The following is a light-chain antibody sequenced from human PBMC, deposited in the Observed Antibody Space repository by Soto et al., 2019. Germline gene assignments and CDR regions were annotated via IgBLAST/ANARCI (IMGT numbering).Light chain of an antibody. CDR1: QDITNS. J-gene: IGKJ4*01. CDR2: GAS. CDR3: QHYHNLPLT. Sequence: IQMTQSPSSLSASVGDRVTITCQAHQDITNSLNWYQQLPGKAPKLLIYGASHLVTGVPSRFRGRGSGPAFTFTISSLQPEDIAPHYCQHYHNLPLTFAGGTKVEIK. V-gene: IGKV1-33*01.